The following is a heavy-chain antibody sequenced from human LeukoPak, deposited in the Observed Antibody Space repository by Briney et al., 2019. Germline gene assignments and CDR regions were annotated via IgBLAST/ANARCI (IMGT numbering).Heavy chain of an antibody. D-gene: IGHD3-10*01. V-gene: IGHV3-21*01. CDR2: ISSSSSYI. CDR3: ARGGSGSYHFSQ. J-gene: IGHJ4*02. CDR1: GFTFSSYS. Sequence: PGGSLRLSCAASGFTFSSYSMNWVRQAPGKGLEWVSSISSSSSYIYYADSVKGRFTISRDNAKNSLYLQMNSLRAEDTAVYYCARGGSGSYHFSQWGQGTLVTVSS.